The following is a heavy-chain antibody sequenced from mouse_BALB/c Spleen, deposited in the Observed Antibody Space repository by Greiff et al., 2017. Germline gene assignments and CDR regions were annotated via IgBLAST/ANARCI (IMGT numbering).Heavy chain of an antibody. V-gene: IGHV1-15*01. J-gene: IGHJ4*01. CDR1: GYTFTDYE. CDR3: TRRRGLRRYYAMDY. D-gene: IGHD2-4*01. CDR2: IDPETGGT. Sequence: VKVVESGAELVRPGASVTLSCKASGYTFTDYEMHWVKQTPVHGLEWIGAIDPETGGTAYNQKFKGKATLTADKSSSTAYMELRSLTSEDSAVYYCTRRRGLRRYYAMDYWGQGTSVTVSS.